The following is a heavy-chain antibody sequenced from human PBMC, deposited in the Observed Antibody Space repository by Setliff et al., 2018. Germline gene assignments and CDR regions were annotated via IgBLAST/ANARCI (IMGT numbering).Heavy chain of an antibody. CDR2: INDSGST. Sequence: SETLSLTCSVSGGSIRGSSYFWGWIRQPPGEVLEWIGNINDSGSTYYNPSLKSRVTISVDRSKNQVFLRMTSVTAADTSFYYCARMGTDYIMTRVNSYQYYFYMDVWGKGTTVTVSS. CDR3: ARMGTDYIMTRVNSYQYYFYMDV. CDR1: GGSIRGSSYF. V-gene: IGHV4-39*01. D-gene: IGHD5-18*01. J-gene: IGHJ6*03.